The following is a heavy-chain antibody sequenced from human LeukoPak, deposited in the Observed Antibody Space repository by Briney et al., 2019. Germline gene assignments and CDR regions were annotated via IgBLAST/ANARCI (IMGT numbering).Heavy chain of an antibody. D-gene: IGHD3-10*01. Sequence: GGSLRLSCAASGFNFRSYAFHWVRQAPGKGPEWMASTTYDGTDTYYADSVQGRFTLSRDSSQDTLYLQMNSLRPADTAVYYCARPGGYAFDMWGQGTMVTVSS. CDR3: ARPGGYAFDM. V-gene: IGHV3-30-3*01. CDR2: TTYDGTDT. CDR1: GFNFRSYA. J-gene: IGHJ3*02.